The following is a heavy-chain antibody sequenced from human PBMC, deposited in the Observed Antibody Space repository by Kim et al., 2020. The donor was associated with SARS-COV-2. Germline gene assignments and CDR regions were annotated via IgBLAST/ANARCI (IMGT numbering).Heavy chain of an antibody. Sequence: GGSLRLSCAASGFTFSNYPMHWVRQAPGKWLEWVALISYDGSDKYYADSVKGRFTISRDNSKNTLYLQMNSLRAEDTAVYYCARDLFLVYNSGIFDFWGQGTLVTVSS. CDR2: ISYDGSDK. J-gene: IGHJ4*02. D-gene: IGHD6-25*01. CDR1: GFTFSNYP. CDR3: ARDLFLVYNSGIFDF. V-gene: IGHV3-30*04.